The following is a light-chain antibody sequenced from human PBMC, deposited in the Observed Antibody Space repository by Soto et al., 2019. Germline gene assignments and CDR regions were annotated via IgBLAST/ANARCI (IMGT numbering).Light chain of an antibody. CDR3: AAWDDSLNGWV. Sequence: QSVLTQPPSASGTPGQTVTISCSGNTSNIGSNTVNWYQQLPGAAPKLLIYRNNHRPSGVPDRFSGSKSGSSASLAISGLQSEDEADFYCAAWDDSLNGWVFGGGTKVTVL. CDR2: RNN. V-gene: IGLV1-44*01. J-gene: IGLJ3*02. CDR1: TSNIGSNT.